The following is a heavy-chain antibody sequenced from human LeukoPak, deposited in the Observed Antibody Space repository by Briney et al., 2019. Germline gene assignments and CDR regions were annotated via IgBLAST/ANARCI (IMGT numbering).Heavy chain of an antibody. D-gene: IGHD3-22*01. V-gene: IGHV1-2*02. CDR1: GYTSTGYY. Sequence: ASVKVSCKASGYTSTGYYMHWVRQAPAQGLEWMGWINPNSGGTNYAQKLQGRVTMTRDTSISTAYMELSRLRSDDTAVYYCARDTYDSSGYSRWGQGTLVTVSS. J-gene: IGHJ4*02. CDR3: ARDTYDSSGYSR. CDR2: INPNSGGT.